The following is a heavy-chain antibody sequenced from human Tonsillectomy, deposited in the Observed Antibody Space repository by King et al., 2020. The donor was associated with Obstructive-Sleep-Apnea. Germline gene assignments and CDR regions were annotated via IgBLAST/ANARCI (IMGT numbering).Heavy chain of an antibody. CDR2: MTVFNGDA. CDR1: GYTFTSYS. V-gene: IGHV1-18*04. CDR3: ARDRDGRGYFDY. Sequence: QLVQSGAEVKKPGASVKVSCRASGYTFTSYSLGWVRQAPGQGLEWMGWMTVFNGDAIYAQTLQGRVTLTTDISTNTAYMELRSLASDDTAVYYCARDRDGRGYFDYWGQGTLVTVSS. D-gene: IGHD5-24*01. J-gene: IGHJ4*02.